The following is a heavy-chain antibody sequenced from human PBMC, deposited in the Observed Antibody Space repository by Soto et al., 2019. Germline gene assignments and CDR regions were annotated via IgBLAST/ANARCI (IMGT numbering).Heavy chain of an antibody. V-gene: IGHV4-39*07. CDR3: ARGYDFWSGFSVSSYYYYMDV. CDR1: GGSISSSSYY. J-gene: IGHJ6*03. CDR2: IYYSGST. D-gene: IGHD3-3*01. Sequence: PSETLSLTCTVSGGSISSSSYYLGWIRQPPGKGLEWIGSIYYSGSTNYNPSLKSRVTISVDTSKNQFSLKLSSVTAADTAVYYCARGYDFWSGFSVSSYYYYMDVWGKGTTVTVS.